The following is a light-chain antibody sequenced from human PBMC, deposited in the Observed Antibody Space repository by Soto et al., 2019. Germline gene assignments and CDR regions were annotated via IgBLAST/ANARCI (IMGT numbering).Light chain of an antibody. V-gene: IGLV1-47*01. CDR1: SSNIGSNY. Sequence: QSVLTQPPSASVTPGQRVTISCSGSSSNIGSNYVFWYQHLPGTAPKLLIYRNDQRPSGVPDRFSGSKSGTSASLAISGLRSEDDADYYCAAWDDSLSGVVFGGGTKLTVL. CDR2: RND. CDR3: AAWDDSLSGVV. J-gene: IGLJ2*01.